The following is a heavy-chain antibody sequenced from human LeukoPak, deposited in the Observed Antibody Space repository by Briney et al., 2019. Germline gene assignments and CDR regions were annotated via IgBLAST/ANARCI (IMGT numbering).Heavy chain of an antibody. D-gene: IGHD3-22*01. CDR3: ARDYGYYYDSSGYYYFHYYGMDV. CDR2: IWYDGSNK. V-gene: IGHV3-33*01. Sequence: GGSLRLSCAASGFTFSSYGMHWVRQAPGKGLEWVAVIWYDGSNKYYADSVKGRFTISRDNSKNTLYLQMNSLRAEDTAVYYCARDYGYYYDSSGYYYFHYYGMDVWGQGTTVTVSS. CDR1: GFTFSSYG. J-gene: IGHJ6*02.